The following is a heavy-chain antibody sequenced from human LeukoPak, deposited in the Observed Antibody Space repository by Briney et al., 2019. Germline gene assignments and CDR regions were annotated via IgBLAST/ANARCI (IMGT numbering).Heavy chain of an antibody. Sequence: GESLRISCKGSGYSFTSYWISWVRRMPGKGLEWMGIFYPGDSNTRYNPSFQGQVTFSADKSVNTAYLQWSSLRASDTAIYYCARLSITTSLRLYYFDYWGQGTLVTVPS. D-gene: IGHD2/OR15-2a*01. V-gene: IGHV5-51*01. CDR3: ARLSITTSLRLYYFDY. CDR2: FYPGDSNT. CDR1: GYSFTSYW. J-gene: IGHJ4*02.